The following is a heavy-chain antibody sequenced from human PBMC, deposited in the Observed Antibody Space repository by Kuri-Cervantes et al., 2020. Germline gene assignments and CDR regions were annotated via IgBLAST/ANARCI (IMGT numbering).Heavy chain of an antibody. CDR2: IIPIFGTA. V-gene: IGHV1-69*13. Sequence: SVKVSCKASGYTFTSYDINWVRQATGQGLEWMGGIIPIFGTANYAQKFQGRVTITADESTSTAYMELSSLRAEDTAVYYCTKALGWYFDLWGRGTVVTVSS. CDR1: GYTFTSYD. CDR3: TKALGWYFDL. J-gene: IGHJ2*01.